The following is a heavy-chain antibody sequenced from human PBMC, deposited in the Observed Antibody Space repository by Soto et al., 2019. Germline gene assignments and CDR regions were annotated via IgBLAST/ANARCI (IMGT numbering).Heavy chain of an antibody. D-gene: IGHD1-26*01. V-gene: IGHV4-28*01. J-gene: IGHJ4*02. CDR2: IYYSGTT. CDR3: ARREIQGPIDY. Sequence: QVQLQESGPGLVKPSDTLSLTCAVSGYSISSSNWWGWIRQPPGKGLEWIGYIYYSGTTYYNPSLKSRVTKTVDTSQTQFTLKLTSMTAVDTAVYYCARREIQGPIDYWGQGTLVTVSS. CDR1: GYSISSSNW.